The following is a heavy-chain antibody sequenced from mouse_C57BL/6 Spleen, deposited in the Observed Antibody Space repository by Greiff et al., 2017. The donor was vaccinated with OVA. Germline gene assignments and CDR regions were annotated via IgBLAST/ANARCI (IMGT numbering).Heavy chain of an antibody. D-gene: IGHD1-1*01. J-gene: IGHJ1*03. V-gene: IGHV1-15*01. CDR3: TRPYYYGSSHWYFDV. CDR2: IDPETGGT. CDR1: GYTFTDYE. Sequence: QVQLQQSGAELVRPGASVTLSCKASGYTFTDYEMHWVKQTPVHGLEWIGAIDPETGGTAYNQKFKGKAILTADKSSSTAYMELRSLTSEDSAVDYGTRPYYYGSSHWYFDVWGTGTTVTVSS.